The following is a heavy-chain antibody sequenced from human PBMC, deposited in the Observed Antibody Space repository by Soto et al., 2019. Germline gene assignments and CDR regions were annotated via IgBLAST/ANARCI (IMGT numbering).Heavy chain of an antibody. CDR1: GFTFSSYA. CDR2: ISYDGSNK. V-gene: IGHV3-30-3*01. D-gene: IGHD3-10*01. J-gene: IGHJ6*02. CDR3: ASDLSGRADV. Sequence: PGGSLRLSCAASGFTFSSYAMHWVRQAPGKGLEWVAVISYDGSNKYYADSVKGRFTISRDNAKNTLYLQMNSLRVEDTAVYYCASDLSGRADVWGQGTTVTVSS.